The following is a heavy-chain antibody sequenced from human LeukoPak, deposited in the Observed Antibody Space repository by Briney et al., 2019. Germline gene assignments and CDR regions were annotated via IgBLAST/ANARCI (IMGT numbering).Heavy chain of an antibody. D-gene: IGHD5-12*01. CDR1: GFTFSGYG. CDR3: ARGRTTYSGYEGPYYFDY. V-gene: IGHV3-33*01. Sequence: PGGSLRLSCAASGFTFSGYGMHWVRQAPGKGLEWVAVIWYDGSNKYYADSVKGRFTISRDNSKNTLYLQMNSLRAEDTAVYYCARGRTTYSGYEGPYYFDYWGQGTLVTVSS. J-gene: IGHJ4*02. CDR2: IWYDGSNK.